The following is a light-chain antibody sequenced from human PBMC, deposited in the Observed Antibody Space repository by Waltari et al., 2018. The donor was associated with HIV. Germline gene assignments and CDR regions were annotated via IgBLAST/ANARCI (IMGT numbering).Light chain of an antibody. CDR1: HDVANY. V-gene: IGKV3-11*01. CDR3: QQRKNWPPYT. Sequence: EIVLTQSPATLSLSPGGRATLPCRASHDVANYLVWYQQKTARAPRLLIYDASTRATGIPARFSGSGSGTDFTLIISSVEPEDFAVYYYQQRKNWPPYTFGQGTKLEIK. J-gene: IGKJ2*01. CDR2: DAS.